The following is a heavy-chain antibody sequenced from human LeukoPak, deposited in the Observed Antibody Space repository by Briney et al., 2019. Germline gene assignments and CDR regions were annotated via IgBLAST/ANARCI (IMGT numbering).Heavy chain of an antibody. CDR1: GGSISSSSYV. J-gene: IGHJ4*02. CDR2: IYYSGST. V-gene: IGHV4-39*02. CDR3: ARIPTDSNYGFDY. D-gene: IGHD4-11*01. Sequence: SETLSLTCTVSGGSISSSSYVWGWIRQPPGKGLEWIGTIYYSGSTYYNPSLKSRVTISVDTSKSHFSLKLSSVTAADTAVYYCARIPTDSNYGFDYWGQGTLVTVSS.